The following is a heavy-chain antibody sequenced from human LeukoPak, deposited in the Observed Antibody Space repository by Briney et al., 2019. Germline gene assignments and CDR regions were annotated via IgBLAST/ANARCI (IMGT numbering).Heavy chain of an antibody. D-gene: IGHD6-13*01. CDR2: INPNSGGT. V-gene: IGHV1-2*02. CDR3: ARARRIAAAGLFDP. J-gene: IGHJ5*02. CDR1: GYTFTGYY. Sequence: GASVKVSCKASGYTFTGYYMHWVRQAPGQGLEWMGWINPNSGGTNYAQKFQGRVTMTRDTSISTAYMELSRLRSDDTAVYHCARARRIAAAGLFDPWGQGTLVTVSS.